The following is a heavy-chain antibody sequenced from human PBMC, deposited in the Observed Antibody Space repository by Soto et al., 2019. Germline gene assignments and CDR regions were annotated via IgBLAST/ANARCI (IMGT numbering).Heavy chain of an antibody. Sequence: GESLKISCKGSGYSFTSYWISLVLQMAGKCLEWIGRIDPSDSYTNYSPSFQGHVTISADKSISTAYLQWSSLKASDTAMYYCARPSLYYGMDVWGQGTTVTVSS. CDR1: GYSFTSYW. CDR2: IDPSDSYT. J-gene: IGHJ6*02. V-gene: IGHV5-10-1*01. CDR3: ARPSLYYGMDV.